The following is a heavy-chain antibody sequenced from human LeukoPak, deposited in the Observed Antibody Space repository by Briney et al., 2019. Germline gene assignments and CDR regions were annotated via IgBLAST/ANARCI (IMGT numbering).Heavy chain of an antibody. J-gene: IGHJ4*02. CDR1: GFTFSRYW. CDR2: INEDGSEK. Sequence: GGSLRLSCAASGFTFSRYWMNWVRQAPGKGLEWLANINEDGSEKHFVDSVKGRFTISRDNAKNSLYLQMNSLRVEDTAVYYCARAVDDDPIDYWGQGTLVTVSS. CDR3: ARAVDDDPIDY. D-gene: IGHD4-23*01. V-gene: IGHV3-7*04.